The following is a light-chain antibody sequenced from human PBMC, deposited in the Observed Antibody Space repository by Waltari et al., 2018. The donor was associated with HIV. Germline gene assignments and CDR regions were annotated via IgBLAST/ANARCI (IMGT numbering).Light chain of an antibody. CDR2: GAS. V-gene: IGKV3-20*01. CDR1: QTLNSNY. J-gene: IGKJ5*01. CDR3: HQYSTSAIT. Sequence: DIVLTQSPGTLSLSPGERATLSCRASQTLNSNYLAWYQQKPGQAPRLVIHGASPRATGIPDRFSGRGSGTDFTLSINRLEPEDSAVYYCHQYSTSAITFGQGTRLEIK.